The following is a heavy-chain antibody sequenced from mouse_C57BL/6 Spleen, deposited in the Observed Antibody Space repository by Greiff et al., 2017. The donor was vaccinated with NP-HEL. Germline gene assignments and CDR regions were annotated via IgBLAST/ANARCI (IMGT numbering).Heavy chain of an antibody. CDR2: INYDGCIT. J-gene: IGHJ4*01. V-gene: IGHV5-16*01. CDR1: GFTFTDYY. Sequence: EVKLEESEGGLVQPGGSVKLSCTASGFTFTDYYMAWVRQVPEKGLEWVAHINYDGCITYYLDSLNSRSTLSGDNALNILYLDLSSQKSEDTAAYYCARASLGYWGQGTAVTVSS. CDR3: ARASLGY.